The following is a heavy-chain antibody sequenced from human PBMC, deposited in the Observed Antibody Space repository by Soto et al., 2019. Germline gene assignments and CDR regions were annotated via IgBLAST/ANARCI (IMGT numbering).Heavy chain of an antibody. CDR3: ARDRSFGLDLWFGGDGFDP. CDR2: ISAYNGNT. D-gene: IGHD3-10*01. V-gene: IGHV1-18*01. J-gene: IGHJ5*02. Sequence: QVQLVQSGAEVKKPGASVKVSCKASGYTFTSYGISWVPQAPGQGLEWMGWISAYNGNTNGAQKLQCRVTMTTGTSTSTAYMELRSLRSDDTAVYYCARDRSFGLDLWFGGDGFDPWGQGTLVTVSS. CDR1: GYTFTSYG.